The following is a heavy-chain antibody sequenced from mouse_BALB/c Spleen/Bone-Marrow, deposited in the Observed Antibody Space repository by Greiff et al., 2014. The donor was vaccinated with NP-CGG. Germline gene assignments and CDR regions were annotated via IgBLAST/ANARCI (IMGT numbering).Heavy chain of an antibody. J-gene: IGHJ3*01. V-gene: IGHV1-61*01. CDR3: ARKKSKRGFWFAY. Sequence: QVQLQQPGAELVRPGASVKLSCKASGYTFTSYWMNWVKQRPGQGLEWIGMIDPSDSETHYNQTFKDKATLTVDKSSSTAYMQLSSLTSEDSAVYYGARKKSKRGFWFAYWGQGTLVTVSA. CDR1: GYTFTSYW. CDR2: IDPSDSET. D-gene: IGHD1-2*01.